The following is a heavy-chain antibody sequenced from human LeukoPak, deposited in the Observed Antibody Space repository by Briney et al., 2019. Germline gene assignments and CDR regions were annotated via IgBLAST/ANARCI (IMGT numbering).Heavy chain of an antibody. Sequence: PGGSLRLSCAASGFTFSSYWMTWVRQAPGKGLEWVSYISSSGSTIYYADSVKGRFTISRDNPKDSLYLQLNSLRAEDTALYYCARVRGSYSADYWGQGTLVTVSS. J-gene: IGHJ4*02. CDR3: ARVRGSYSADY. V-gene: IGHV3-48*04. CDR1: GFTFSSYW. D-gene: IGHD1-26*01. CDR2: ISSSGSTI.